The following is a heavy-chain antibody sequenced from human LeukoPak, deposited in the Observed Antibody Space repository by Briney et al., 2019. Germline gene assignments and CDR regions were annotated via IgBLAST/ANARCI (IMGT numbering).Heavy chain of an antibody. CDR1: GFTFSSYS. D-gene: IGHD6-13*01. J-gene: IGHJ4*02. CDR3: ARDPIAAAGPYYFDY. CDR2: ISSSSSYI. Sequence: PGGSLRLSCAASGFTFSSYSMNWVRQAPGKGLEWVSSISSSSSYIYYADSVKGRFTISRDNAKNSLYLQMNSLRAEDTAVYYCARDPIAAAGPYYFDYWGQGTLVTVSS. V-gene: IGHV3-21*01.